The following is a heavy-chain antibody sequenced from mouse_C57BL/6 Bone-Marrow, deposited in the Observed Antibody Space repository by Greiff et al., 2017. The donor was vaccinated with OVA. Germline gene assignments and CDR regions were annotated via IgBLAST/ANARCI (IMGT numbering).Heavy chain of an antibody. V-gene: IGHV1-82*01. J-gene: IGHJ3*01. CDR3: AKSLITTVGFAY. Sequence: QVQLQQSGPELVKPGASVKISCKASGYAFSSSWMNWVKQRPGKGLEWIGRIYPGDGDTNYNGKFKGKATLTADNSSSTAYMQLSSLTSEDSAVYFCAKSLITTVGFAYWGQGTLVTVSA. CDR2: IYPGDGDT. CDR1: GYAFSSSW. D-gene: IGHD1-1*01.